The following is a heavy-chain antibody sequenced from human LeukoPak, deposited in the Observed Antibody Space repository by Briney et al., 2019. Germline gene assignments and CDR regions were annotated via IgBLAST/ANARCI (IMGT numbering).Heavy chain of an antibody. Sequence: PSETLSLTCTVSGGSISSYYWSWIRQPPGKGLEWIGYIYYTGNTNYNPSLKSRVTISVDTSKNQFSLKLRAVTAADTAVYYCARGGGYSYGYDFDYWGQGTLVTVSS. V-gene: IGHV4-59*01. J-gene: IGHJ4*02. CDR3: ARGGGYSYGYDFDY. CDR1: GGSISSYY. CDR2: IYYTGNT. D-gene: IGHD5-18*01.